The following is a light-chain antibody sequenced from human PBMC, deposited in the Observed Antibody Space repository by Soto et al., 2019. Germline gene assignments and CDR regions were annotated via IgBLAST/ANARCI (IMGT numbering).Light chain of an antibody. J-gene: IGKJ1*01. CDR3: QQYVSYRT. CDR2: AAS. CDR1: QSISTW. Sequence: DIQMTQSPSILSASVGDRVTITCRASQSISTWLAWFQQKAGKAPKLLIYAASTLESGVPLRFSGSGSGTEFTLTISSLQPDDFATYYCQQYVSYRTFGQGTKVDI. V-gene: IGKV1-5*01.